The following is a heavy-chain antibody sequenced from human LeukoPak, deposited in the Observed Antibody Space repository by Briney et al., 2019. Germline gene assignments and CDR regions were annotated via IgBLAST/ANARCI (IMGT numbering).Heavy chain of an antibody. J-gene: IGHJ4*02. D-gene: IGHD6-6*01. CDR3: ARDTEAARTYYFDY. Sequence: ASVKVSCKASGYTFTGYYMHWVRQAPGQGLEWMGWINPNSGGTNYVQKFQGRVTMTRDTSISTAYMELSRLRSDDTAVYYCARDTEAARTYYFDYWGQGTLVTVSS. CDR2: INPNSGGT. V-gene: IGHV1-2*02. CDR1: GYTFTGYY.